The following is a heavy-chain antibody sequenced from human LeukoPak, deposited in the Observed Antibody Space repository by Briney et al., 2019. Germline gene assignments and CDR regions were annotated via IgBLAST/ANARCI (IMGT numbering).Heavy chain of an antibody. V-gene: IGHV3-21*01. J-gene: IGHJ4*02. CDR2: ISSSSSYI. CDR1: GFTFSSYS. D-gene: IGHD3-22*01. Sequence: GGSLRLSCAASGFTFSSYSMNWVRQAPGKGPEWVSSISSSSSYIYCADSVKGRFTISRDNAKNSLYLQMNSLRAEDTAVYYCARDEDGYYYFDYWGQGTLVTVSS. CDR3: ARDEDGYYYFDY.